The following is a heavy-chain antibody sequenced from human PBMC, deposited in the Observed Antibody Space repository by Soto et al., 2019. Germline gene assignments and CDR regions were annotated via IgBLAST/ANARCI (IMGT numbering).Heavy chain of an antibody. CDR3: VGALTYEVPYYYYGMDV. D-gene: IGHD3-16*01. J-gene: IGHJ6*02. CDR2: IKQGGNEK. CDR1: GFSFSTYL. Sequence: VGSLRLSCAASGFSFSTYLMSWVRQAPGNGLEWVANIKQGGNEKFYVDSVKGRFTISRDNDKKSLYLQMDSLRVEDTAVYYCVGALTYEVPYYYYGMDVWGQGTTVTV. V-gene: IGHV3-7*01.